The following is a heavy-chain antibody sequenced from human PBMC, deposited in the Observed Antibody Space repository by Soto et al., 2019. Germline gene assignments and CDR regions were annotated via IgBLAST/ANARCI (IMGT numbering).Heavy chain of an antibody. V-gene: IGHV4-30-4*01. D-gene: IGHD3-22*01. Sequence: PSETLSLTCTVSGGSISSGDYYWSWIRQPPGKGLEWIGYIYYSGSTYYNPSLKSRVTISVDTSKNQFSLKLSSVTAADTAVYYCARGAGSSGYYYFGPHYFDYWGQGTLVTVS. CDR1: GGSISSGDYY. J-gene: IGHJ4*02. CDR2: IYYSGST. CDR3: ARGAGSSGYYYFGPHYFDY.